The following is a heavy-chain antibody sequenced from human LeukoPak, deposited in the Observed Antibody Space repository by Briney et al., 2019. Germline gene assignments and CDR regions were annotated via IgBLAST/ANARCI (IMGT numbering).Heavy chain of an antibody. CDR2: ISVGGGDT. CDR3: AKGPGITGTPFDY. CDR1: GFIFSSYV. D-gene: IGHD1-20*01. Sequence: PGGSLRLSCEASGFIFSSYVMGWVRQAPGKGLEWVSSISVGGGDTFTADSVKGRFTITRENSKNTLYLQMNSLRAEDTAVYYCAKGPGITGTPFDYWGQGTLVTVSS. J-gene: IGHJ4*02. V-gene: IGHV3-23*01.